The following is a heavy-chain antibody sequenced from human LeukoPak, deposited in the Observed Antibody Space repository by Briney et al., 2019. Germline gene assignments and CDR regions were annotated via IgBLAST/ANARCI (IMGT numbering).Heavy chain of an antibody. CDR1: GFTFSSYA. V-gene: IGHV3-30-3*01. D-gene: IGHD6-6*01. Sequence: PGRSLRLSCAASGFTFSSYAMHWVRQAPGKGLEWVAVISYDGSNKYYADSVKGRFTISRDNSKNTLYLQMNSLRAEDTAVYYCARDYGSSSSWFDPWGQGTLVTVSS. CDR2: ISYDGSNK. J-gene: IGHJ5*02. CDR3: ARDYGSSSSWFDP.